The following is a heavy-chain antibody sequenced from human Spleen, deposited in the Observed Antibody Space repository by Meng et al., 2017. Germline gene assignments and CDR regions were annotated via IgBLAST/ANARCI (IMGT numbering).Heavy chain of an antibody. CDR2: ISCYNGDT. Sequence: QGQLGQSGAEGKKPGASGKGDGKASGYTFTHHGISWIRQAPGQGLEWMGWISCYNGDTMYAQKFQGRVTMTTDRSTSTAYMDLRSLRSDDTAVYYCARDPSNTSGRYAYFDYWGQGTLVTVSS. D-gene: IGHD6-19*01. J-gene: IGHJ4*02. CDR3: ARDPSNTSGRYAYFDY. V-gene: IGHV1-18*01. CDR1: GYTFTHHG.